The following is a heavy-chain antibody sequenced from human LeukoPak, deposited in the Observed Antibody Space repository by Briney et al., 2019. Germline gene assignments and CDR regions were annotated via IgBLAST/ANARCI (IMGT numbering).Heavy chain of an antibody. D-gene: IGHD1-26*01. V-gene: IGHV3-20*01. CDR2: INWNGGST. Sequence: PGGSLRLSGAGSGFMFADHDRTWVRHVPGKGREGGLGINWNGGSTGYVVSVKVRFTMSRDNAKDVLFLQRNNLRAEDTAFYQCERGEWDLRDWGQGPLVIVSS. J-gene: IGHJ1*01. CDR3: ERGEWDLRD. CDR1: GFMFADHD.